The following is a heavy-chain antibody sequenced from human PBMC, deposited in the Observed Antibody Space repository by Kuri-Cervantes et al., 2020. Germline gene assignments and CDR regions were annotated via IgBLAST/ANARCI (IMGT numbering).Heavy chain of an antibody. D-gene: IGHD1-26*01. CDR2: INPNSGGT. CDR1: GYTFTGYC. V-gene: IGHV1-2*02. CDR3: AREGAWGLLGEPFDY. J-gene: IGHJ4*02. Sequence: ASVKVSCKASGYTFTGYCMHWVRQAPGQGLEWMGWINPNSGGTNYAQKFQGRVTMTRDTSISTAYMELSRLRSDDTAVYYCAREGAWGLLGEPFDYWGQGTLVTVSS.